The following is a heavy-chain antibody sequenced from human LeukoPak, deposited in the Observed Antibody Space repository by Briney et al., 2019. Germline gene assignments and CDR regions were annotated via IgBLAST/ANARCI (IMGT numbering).Heavy chain of an antibody. CDR3: ARGDGYNRFDY. V-gene: IGHV5-51*01. D-gene: IGHD5-24*01. CDR1: GYTFTSYW. J-gene: IGHJ4*02. Sequence: GASLQISCKGSGYTFTSYWIGWVRQMPGKGLEWMGIIYPGDSDTRYSPSFQGQVTITADKSTSTAYLQWSSLKASDTAIYYCARGDGYNRFDYWGQGALVTVSS. CDR2: IYPGDSDT.